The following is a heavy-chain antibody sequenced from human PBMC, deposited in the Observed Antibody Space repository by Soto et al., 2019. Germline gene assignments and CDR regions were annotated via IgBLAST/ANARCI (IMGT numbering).Heavy chain of an antibody. CDR3: ARLYSSGWYGPGRY. J-gene: IGHJ4*02. CDR1: GSTFSSYS. V-gene: IGHV3-48*01. D-gene: IGHD6-19*01. CDR2: ISSSSSTI. Sequence: GGSLRLSCAASGSTFSSYSMNWVRQAPGKGLEWVSYISSSSSTIYYADSVKGRFTISRDNAKNSLYLQMNSLRAEDTAVYYCARLYSSGWYGPGRYWGQGTLVTVSS.